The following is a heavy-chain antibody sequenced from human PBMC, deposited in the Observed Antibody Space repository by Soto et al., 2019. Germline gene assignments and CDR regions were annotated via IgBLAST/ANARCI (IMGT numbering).Heavy chain of an antibody. CDR2: INHSGST. CDR1: GGSFSGYY. J-gene: IGHJ4*02. Sequence: PSETLSLTCAVYGGSFSGYYWSWIRQPPGKGLEWIGEINHSGSTNYNPSLKSRVTISVDTSKNQFSLKLSSVTAADTAVYYCARGPLWFGELLGPLYCWGQGTLVTVSS. D-gene: IGHD3-10*01. CDR3: ARGPLWFGELLGPLYC. V-gene: IGHV4-34*01.